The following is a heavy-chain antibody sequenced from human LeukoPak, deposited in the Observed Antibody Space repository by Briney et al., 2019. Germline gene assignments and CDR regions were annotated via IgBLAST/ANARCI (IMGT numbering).Heavy chain of an antibody. CDR2: ISSSGSTI. CDR3: ARDFGSYYGSAFDI. J-gene: IGHJ3*02. Sequence: PGGSLRLSCAASGFTFSSYEMNWVRQAPGKGLEWVSYISSSGSTIYYADSVKGRFTISRDNAKNSLYLQMNSLRAEDTVVYYCARDFGSYYGSAFDIWGQGTMVTVSS. CDR1: GFTFSSYE. V-gene: IGHV3-48*03. D-gene: IGHD1-26*01.